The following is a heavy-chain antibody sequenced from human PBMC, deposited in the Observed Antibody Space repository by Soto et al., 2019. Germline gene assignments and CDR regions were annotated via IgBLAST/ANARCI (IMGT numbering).Heavy chain of an antibody. CDR2: IYYSGST. CDR3: ARGQQQLVQDY. Sequence: SETLSLTCTVSGGSISSGGYYWSWIRQHPGKGLEWIGYIYYSGSTYYNPSLKSRVTISVDTSKNQFSLKLSSVTAADTAVYYCARGQQQLVQDYWGQGTLVTVSS. CDR1: GGSISSGGYY. J-gene: IGHJ4*02. D-gene: IGHD6-13*01. V-gene: IGHV4-31*03.